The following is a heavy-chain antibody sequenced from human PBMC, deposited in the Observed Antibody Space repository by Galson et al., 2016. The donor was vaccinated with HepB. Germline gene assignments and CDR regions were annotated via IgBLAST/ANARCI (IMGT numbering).Heavy chain of an antibody. CDR1: GFNFSHHT. CDR3: ARDLDYFHY. J-gene: IGHJ4*02. V-gene: IGHV3-21*01. CDR2: ISSGNTFI. Sequence: SLRLSCAASGFNFSHHTMNWVRQVPGKGLEWLSSISSGNTFIYYADSVKGRFTISSDNAKNSLYLLMNSLRAEDTAIYYCARDLDYFHYWGPGTQVAVSS.